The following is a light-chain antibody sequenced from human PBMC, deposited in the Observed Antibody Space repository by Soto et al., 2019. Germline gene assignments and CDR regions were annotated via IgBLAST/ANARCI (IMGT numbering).Light chain of an antibody. J-gene: IGKJ4*01. V-gene: IGKV1-39*01. CDR1: QSIFIY. CDR2: GTS. CDR3: QQSFSSPLT. Sequence: DIQMTQSPSSLSASVADRVTITCRASQSIFIYLNWYQQKPGKAPKLLIYGTSRLQSGVSSRFSGSGSGTVFTLTITSLQPEDSATYYCQQSFSSPLTFGGGPKVEIK.